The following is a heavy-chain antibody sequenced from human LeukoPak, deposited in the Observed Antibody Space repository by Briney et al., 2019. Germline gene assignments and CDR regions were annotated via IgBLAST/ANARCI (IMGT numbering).Heavy chain of an antibody. Sequence: GEPLQFSFKGSGYSFTSYWIGWVRPMPGKGMEWMGIIYADHPDNRYSPSFQGQVTISAAKSISTAYLQWSSLKAWDTAMYYCARHGGDDASWFDPWGQGTLVTVSS. CDR3: ARHGGDDASWFDP. CDR1: GYSFTSYW. D-gene: IGHD2-8*01. CDR2: IYADHPDN. V-gene: IGHV5-51*01. J-gene: IGHJ5*02.